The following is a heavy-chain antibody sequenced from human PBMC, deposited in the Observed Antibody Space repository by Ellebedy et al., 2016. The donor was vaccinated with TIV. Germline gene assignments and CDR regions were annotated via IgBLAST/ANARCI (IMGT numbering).Heavy chain of an antibody. Sequence: GESLKISCVASGLTVSSNFMNWVRQAPGKGLEWVSVIYSGGSTYYADSVKGRFTISRDNAKSTLYLQMNNLRAEDSALYYCVSGMMVLMTGTSDHWGQGTLVTVSS. J-gene: IGHJ4*02. CDR3: VSGMMVLMTGTSDH. CDR1: GLTVSSNF. CDR2: IYSGGST. D-gene: IGHD4/OR15-4a*01. V-gene: IGHV3-66*01.